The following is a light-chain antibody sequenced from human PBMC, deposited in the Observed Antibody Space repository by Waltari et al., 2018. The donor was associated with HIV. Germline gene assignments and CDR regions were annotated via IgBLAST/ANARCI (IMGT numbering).Light chain of an antibody. CDR2: SNN. CDR1: SSNIESNT. CDR3: AAWDDSLNGWV. Sequence: QSVLTQPSSASGTPGQRVAISCSGSSSNIESNTVNWYQQLPGTAPKLLVYSNNQRPLGVPDRISGSKSGTSASLAISGRQSEDEADYYCAAWDDSLNGWVFGGGTKLTVL. J-gene: IGLJ3*02. V-gene: IGLV1-44*01.